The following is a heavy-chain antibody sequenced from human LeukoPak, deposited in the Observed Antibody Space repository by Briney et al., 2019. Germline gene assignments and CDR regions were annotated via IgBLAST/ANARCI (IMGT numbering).Heavy chain of an antibody. CDR2: IYYSGST. D-gene: IGHD6-13*01. Sequence: SETLSLTCTVSGGPISSYYWSWIRQPPGKGLEWIGYIYYSGSTNYNPSLKSRVTISVDTSKNQFSLKLSSVTAADTAVYYCARTGISNWFDPWGQGTLVTVSS. J-gene: IGHJ5*02. CDR1: GGPISSYY. V-gene: IGHV4-59*01. CDR3: ARTGISNWFDP.